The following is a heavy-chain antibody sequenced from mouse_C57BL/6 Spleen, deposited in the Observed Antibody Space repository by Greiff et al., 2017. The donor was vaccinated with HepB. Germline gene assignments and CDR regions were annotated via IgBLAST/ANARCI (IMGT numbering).Heavy chain of an antibody. CDR2: IYPNSGGT. Sequence: QVQLQQPGAELVKPGASVKLSCKASGYTFTSYWMHWVKQRPGRGLEWIGRIYPNSGGTKYNEQFKSKATLTVDKPSNTAYMQLSSLTSEDAAVYYGGRGDDGYYVEDYWGQGTTVTVSS. J-gene: IGHJ2*01. CDR1: GYTFTSYW. V-gene: IGHV1-72*01. CDR3: GRGDDGYYVEDY. D-gene: IGHD2-3*01.